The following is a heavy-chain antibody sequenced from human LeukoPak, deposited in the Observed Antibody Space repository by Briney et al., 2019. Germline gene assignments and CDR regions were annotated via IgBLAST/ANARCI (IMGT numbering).Heavy chain of an antibody. CDR3: ARVSKLELLLDYYGMDV. CDR1: GGSISSYY. J-gene: IGHJ6*02. D-gene: IGHD4-11*01. V-gene: IGHV4-4*07. Sequence: SETLSLTCTVSGGSISSYYWSWIRQPAGKGLEWIGRIYTTGSTTYNPSLKSRVIISVDTSKNQFSLKLSSVTAADTAVYYCARVSKLELLLDYYGMDVWGQGTTVTVSS. CDR2: IYTTGST.